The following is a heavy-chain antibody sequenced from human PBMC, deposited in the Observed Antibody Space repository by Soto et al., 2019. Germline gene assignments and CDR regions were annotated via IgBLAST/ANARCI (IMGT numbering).Heavy chain of an antibody. V-gene: IGHV1-18*01. J-gene: IGHJ4*02. CDR1: GHHFTCYG. CDR3: ARVSLPYGTRPPAPFDY. CDR2: ISAYNGNT. D-gene: IGHD3-10*01. Sequence: QVQLVQPGAEAKKPGASVTVSCKASGHHFTCYGIRWVRPAPGPGLEWMGWISAYNGNTNYAQKLQGRVTMTADTSTSTAYRELRSLRSDDTAVYYCARVSLPYGTRPPAPFDYWGQGTLVTVSS.